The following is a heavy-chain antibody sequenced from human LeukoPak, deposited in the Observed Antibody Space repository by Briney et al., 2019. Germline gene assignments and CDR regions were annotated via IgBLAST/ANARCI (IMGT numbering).Heavy chain of an antibody. D-gene: IGHD2-8*01. CDR2: MKSKTDGGTP. CDR3: TTDIVLMVYAIRCGY. V-gene: IGHV3-15*01. Sequence: GGSLRLSCAASGLTLSNAWMSWVRQAPGQGLEWVGRMKSKTDGGTPDSAAPEKGRFTISRDDSKNTLYLQMNSLKAEDTAVYYCTTDIVLMVYAIRCGYWGQGTLVTVSS. J-gene: IGHJ4*02. CDR1: GLTLSNAW.